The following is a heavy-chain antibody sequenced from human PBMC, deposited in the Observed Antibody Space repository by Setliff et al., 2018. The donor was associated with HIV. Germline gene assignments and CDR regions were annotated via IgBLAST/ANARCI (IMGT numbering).Heavy chain of an antibody. CDR3: AGSMGATKGSWFEP. CDR1: GGSISSSSYY. J-gene: IGHJ5*02. D-gene: IGHD1-26*01. Sequence: PSETLSLTCTVSGGSISSSSYYWGWFRQPPGKGLEWIGSIYYSGSTYYNPSLKSRVAISLDTSKNQFSLKVSSVTAADTALYYCAGSMGATKGSWFEPWGQGTLVTVS. CDR2: IYYSGST. V-gene: IGHV4-39*07.